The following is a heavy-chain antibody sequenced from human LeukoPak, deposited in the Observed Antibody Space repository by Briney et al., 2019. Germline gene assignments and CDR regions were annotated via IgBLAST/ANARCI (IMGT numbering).Heavy chain of an antibody. CDR3: VVGGSPGY. Sequence: PGGSLRLSCAASGFTFSSYWMHWVRQAPRKGLVWASRISTDGYTTDYADFVQGRFTASRDNTKNTWSLEMNSLRAEDTAVYYCVVGGSPGYWGQGTLVTVSS. J-gene: IGHJ4*02. D-gene: IGHD2-15*01. CDR2: ISTDGYTT. CDR1: GFTFSSYW. V-gene: IGHV3-74*01.